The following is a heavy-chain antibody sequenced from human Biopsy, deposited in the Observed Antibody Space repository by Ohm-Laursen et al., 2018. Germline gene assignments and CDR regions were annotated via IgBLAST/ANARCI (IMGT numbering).Heavy chain of an antibody. Sequence: SLRLSCAAFGATLSGYGMNWVRQAPGKGLEWVSSISASSSYIYYADSVKGRFTVSRDNTKNTLYLQMNSLRAADTAIYFCATELLPPGVGGPWLDSWGQGTPVTVSP. CDR2: ISASSSYI. J-gene: IGHJ5*01. CDR1: GATLSGYG. D-gene: IGHD3-10*01. V-gene: IGHV3-21*06. CDR3: ATELLPPGVGGPWLDS.